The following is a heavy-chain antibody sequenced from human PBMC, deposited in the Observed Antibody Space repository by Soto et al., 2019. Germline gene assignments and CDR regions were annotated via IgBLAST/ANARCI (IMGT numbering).Heavy chain of an antibody. V-gene: IGHV3-9*01. CDR1: GFTFDDYA. CDR3: AKDNPNYRFWSGYYLHY. CDR2: ISWNSGDI. Sequence: EVQLVESGGGLIQPGRSLRLSCAASGFTFDDYAMNWVRQAPGKGLEWVSGISWNSGDIGYAASVKGRFTISREHAKNSLYLQMNSLRAEDKALYYCAKDNPNYRFWSGYYLHYWGQGTLVTVSS. J-gene: IGHJ4*02. D-gene: IGHD3-3*01.